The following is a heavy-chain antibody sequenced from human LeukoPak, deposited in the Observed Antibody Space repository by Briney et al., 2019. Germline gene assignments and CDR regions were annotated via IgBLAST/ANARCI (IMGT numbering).Heavy chain of an antibody. J-gene: IGHJ4*02. CDR2: ISSSSSYI. CDR1: GFTFSSYS. V-gene: IGHV3-21*01. Sequence: GGSLRLSCAASGFTFSSYSMNWVRQAPGKGLEWVSPISSSSSYIYYADSVKGRFTISRDNAKNSLYLQMNSLRAEDTAVYYCARVRDGSGVDYWGQGTLVTVSS. CDR3: ARVRDGSGVDY. D-gene: IGHD3-10*01.